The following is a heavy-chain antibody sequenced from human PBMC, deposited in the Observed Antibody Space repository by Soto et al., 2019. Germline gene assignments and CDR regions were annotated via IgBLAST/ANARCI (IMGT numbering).Heavy chain of an antibody. J-gene: IGHJ4*02. CDR1: GYTFTSYA. CDR3: AVLLLWFGESPLFDY. CDR2: INAGNGNT. D-gene: IGHD3-10*01. Sequence: VASVKVSCKASGYTFTSYAMHWVRQAPGQRLEWMGWINAGNGNTKYSQKFQGRVTITRDTSASTAYMELSSLRSEDTAVYYCAVLLLWFGESPLFDYWGQGTLVTVSS. V-gene: IGHV1-3*01.